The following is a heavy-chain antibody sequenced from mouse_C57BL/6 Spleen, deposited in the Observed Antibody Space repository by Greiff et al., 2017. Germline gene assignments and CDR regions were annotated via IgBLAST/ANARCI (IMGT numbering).Heavy chain of an antibody. D-gene: IGHD2-1*01. V-gene: IGHV1-12*01. CDR2: IYPGNGDT. CDR1: GYTFTSYN. Sequence: ESGAELVRPGASVKMSCKASGYTFTSYNMHWGKQTPRQGLEWIGAIYPGNGDTSYNQKFKGKATLTVDKSSSTAYMQLSRLTSEDSAVYIFARGLCNYHYFDYWGQGTTLTVSS. CDR3: ARGLCNYHYFDY. J-gene: IGHJ2*01.